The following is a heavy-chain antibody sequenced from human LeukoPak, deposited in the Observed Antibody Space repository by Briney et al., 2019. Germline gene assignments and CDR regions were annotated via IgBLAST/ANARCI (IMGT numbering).Heavy chain of an antibody. CDR3: ARDVYTGRYYLEY. V-gene: IGHV3-53*01. Sequence: GGSLRLSCAASGFTVSSNYLSWVRQAPGKGLEWVSVTYSSGSTYYADSVKGRFTISRDNSKNTLDLQMNSLRAEDTAVYYCARDVYTGRYYLEYWGQGTLVTVSS. J-gene: IGHJ4*02. CDR1: GFTVSSNY. CDR2: TYSSGST. D-gene: IGHD1-26*01.